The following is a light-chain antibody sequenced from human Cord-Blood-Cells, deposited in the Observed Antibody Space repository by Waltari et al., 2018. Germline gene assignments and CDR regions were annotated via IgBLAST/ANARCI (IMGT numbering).Light chain of an antibody. Sequence: DVVMTQSPLSLPATLGPPASISCWSSQSLVYSDGNTYLNWFHQRPGQSPRRLIYNVSSRDSGVPGRFGGSGSGTDFTLKSSRVEAEDVGVYYCMQGTHRHGFTFGPGTKVDIK. CDR2: NVS. V-gene: IGKV2-30*01. CDR1: QSLVYSDGNTY. J-gene: IGKJ3*01. CDR3: MQGTHRHGFT.